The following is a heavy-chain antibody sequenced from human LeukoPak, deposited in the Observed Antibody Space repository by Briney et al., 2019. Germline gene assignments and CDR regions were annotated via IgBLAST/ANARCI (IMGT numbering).Heavy chain of an antibody. CDR3: ARGPIFGVAKTPIDY. Sequence: QPGGSLRLSCAASGFTFRSYSMNWVRQAPGEGLEWVSYISSSSSTIYYADSVKGRFTISRDNAKNSLYLQMNSLRAEDTAVYYCARGPIFGVAKTPIDYWGQGTLVTVSS. J-gene: IGHJ4*02. CDR2: ISSSSSTI. D-gene: IGHD3-3*01. CDR1: GFTFRSYS. V-gene: IGHV3-48*01.